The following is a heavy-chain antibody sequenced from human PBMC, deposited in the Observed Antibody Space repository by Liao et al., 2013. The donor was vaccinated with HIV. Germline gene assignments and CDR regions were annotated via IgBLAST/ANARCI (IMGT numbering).Heavy chain of an antibody. V-gene: IGHV4-34*01. D-gene: IGHD5-18*01. CDR1: GGPFSYYH. CDR2: TNHTGST. J-gene: IGHJ3*01. Sequence: QVQLQESGPGLVKPSETLSLTCAVYGGPFSYYHWAWIRQAPGKGLEWIGETNHTGSTNYNPSLKTRVTISADRSRNQFSLKMTSVTAADTALYYCARVPHYDGSGYPLDLWGQGTVVIVSS. CDR3: ARVPHYDGSGYPLDL.